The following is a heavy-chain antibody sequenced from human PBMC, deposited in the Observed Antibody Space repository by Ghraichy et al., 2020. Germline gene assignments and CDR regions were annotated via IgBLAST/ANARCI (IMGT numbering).Heavy chain of an antibody. V-gene: IGHV3-23*01. CDR2: SNADGTT. CDR1: GFTFSSNA. Sequence: GGSLRLSCAASGFTFSSNAMSWVRQAPGKGPEWVSSSNADGTTKYADSVKGRFTISRDNSKNTLYLQMNSLRAEDTALYYCAKDLYYCASDYWGQGTLVTVSS. J-gene: IGHJ4*02. CDR3: AKDLYYCASDY. D-gene: IGHD3-10*01.